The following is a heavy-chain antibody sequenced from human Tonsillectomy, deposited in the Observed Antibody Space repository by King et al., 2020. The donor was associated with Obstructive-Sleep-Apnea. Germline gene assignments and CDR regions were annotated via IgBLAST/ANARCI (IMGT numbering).Heavy chain of an antibody. D-gene: IGHD3-22*01. V-gene: IGHV4-31*03. CDR1: GGSISSGGYY. CDR2: IYYSGST. CDR3: ARVSYGSSGYHLLRWFDP. J-gene: IGHJ5*02. Sequence: QLQLQESGPGLVKPSQTLSLTCTVSGGSISSGGYYWSWIRQHPGKGLEWIGYIYYSGSTYYNPSLKSRVTISVDTSKNQFSLKLSSVTAADTAVYYCARVSYGSSGYHLLRWFDPWGQGTLVTVSS.